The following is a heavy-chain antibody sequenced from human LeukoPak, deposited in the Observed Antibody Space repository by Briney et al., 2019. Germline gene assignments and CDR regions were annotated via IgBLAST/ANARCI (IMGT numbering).Heavy chain of an antibody. Sequence: PGGSLRLSCAASGFTFSSYGMHWVRQAPGKGLEWVAFIRYDGSNKYYADSVKGRFTISRDNAKNSLYLQMHSLRAEDTAVYYCARDIGEYYYDSSGYFGYWGQGTLVTVSS. CDR2: IRYDGSNK. CDR3: ARDIGEYYYDSSGYFGY. D-gene: IGHD3-22*01. J-gene: IGHJ4*02. V-gene: IGHV3-30*02. CDR1: GFTFSSYG.